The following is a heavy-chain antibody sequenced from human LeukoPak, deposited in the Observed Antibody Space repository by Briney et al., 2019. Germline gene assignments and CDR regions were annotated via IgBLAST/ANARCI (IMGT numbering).Heavy chain of an antibody. CDR2: ISGSGGST. V-gene: IGHV3-23*01. CDR3: AKSDSGSYGVGFDFDY. J-gene: IGHJ4*02. D-gene: IGHD1-26*01. Sequence: GGSLRLSCAASGFTFSSYAMSWVRQAPGKGLEWVSAISGSGGSTYYADSVKGRFTISRDNSKNTLYLQMNSLRAEDTAVYYCAKSDSGSYGVGFDFDYWGQGTLVTVSS. CDR1: GFTFSSYA.